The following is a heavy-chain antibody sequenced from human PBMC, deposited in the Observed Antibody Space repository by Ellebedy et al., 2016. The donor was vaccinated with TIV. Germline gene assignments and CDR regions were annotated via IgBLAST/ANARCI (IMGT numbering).Heavy chain of an antibody. CDR1: GYSFTSHW. CDR2: IDPSDSYT. D-gene: IGHD6-13*01. J-gene: IGHJ4*02. Sequence: PGGSLRLSCKASGYSFTSHWISWVRQMPGKGLEWMGRIDPSDSYTNYSPSFQGHVTISADKSISTAYLQWSSLKASDTAMYYCTCALYSSTAPDYWGQGTLVTVSS. CDR3: TCALYSSTAPDY. V-gene: IGHV5-10-1*01.